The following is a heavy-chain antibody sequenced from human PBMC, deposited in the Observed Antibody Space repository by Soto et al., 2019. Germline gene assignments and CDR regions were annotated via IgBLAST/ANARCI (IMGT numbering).Heavy chain of an antibody. J-gene: IGHJ6*02. CDR2: TYYRSRWYS. Sequence: PSQTLSLTCVISGDSVSSSSVAWNWVRQSPSRGLEWLGRTYYRSRWYSDFAVSVRGRIVINADTSKNQFSLQLNSVTPEDTAVYFCPRSEEGSAYYFSCLVVWRQGATVTVSS. CDR1: GDSVSSSSVA. D-gene: IGHD3-10*01. CDR3: PRSEEGSAYYFSCLVV. V-gene: IGHV6-1*01.